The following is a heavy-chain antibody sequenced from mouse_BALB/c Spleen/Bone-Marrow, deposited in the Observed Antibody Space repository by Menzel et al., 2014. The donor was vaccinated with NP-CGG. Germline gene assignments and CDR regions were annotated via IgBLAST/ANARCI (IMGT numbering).Heavy chain of an antibody. V-gene: IGHV14-3*02. D-gene: IGHD2-4*01. CDR3: ARFPYDYGGGDY. Sequence: XVKXGXSVKLSCTASGFNIKDTDMHWVKQRPEQGLEWTGRIDPANGNTKYDPKFQGKATITADTSSNTAYLQLSSLTSEDTAVYYCARFPYDYGGGDYWGQGTSLTVSS. CDR2: IDPANGNT. J-gene: IGHJ2*02. CDR1: GFNIKDTD.